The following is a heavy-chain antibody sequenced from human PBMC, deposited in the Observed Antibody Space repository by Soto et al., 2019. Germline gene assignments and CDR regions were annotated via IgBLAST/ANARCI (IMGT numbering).Heavy chain of an antibody. D-gene: IGHD3-3*01. CDR2: IYTGGST. Sequence: ASETLSLTCTVSGGSISSYYWSWIRQPAGKGLEWIGRIYTGGSTNYNPSLKSRVTMSVDTSKNQFSLKLSSVTAADTAVYYCARDKTYYDFWSGQSIDSYYYGMDVWGQGTTVTVS. CDR1: GGSISSYY. V-gene: IGHV4-4*07. J-gene: IGHJ6*02. CDR3: ARDKTYYDFWSGQSIDSYYYGMDV.